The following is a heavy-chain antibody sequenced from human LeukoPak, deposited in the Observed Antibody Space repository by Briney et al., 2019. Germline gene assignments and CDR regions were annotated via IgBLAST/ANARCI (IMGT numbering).Heavy chain of an antibody. CDR3: AGHARDYDFWSGYYFDY. J-gene: IGHJ4*02. Sequence: GGSLRPSCAASGFTVSSNYMSWVRQAPGKRLEWVSVIYSGGSTYYADSVKGRFTISRDNSKNTLYLQMNSLRAEDTAVYYCAGHARDYDFWSGYYFDYWGQGTLVTVSS. CDR2: IYSGGST. V-gene: IGHV3-66*02. CDR1: GFTVSSNY. D-gene: IGHD3-3*01.